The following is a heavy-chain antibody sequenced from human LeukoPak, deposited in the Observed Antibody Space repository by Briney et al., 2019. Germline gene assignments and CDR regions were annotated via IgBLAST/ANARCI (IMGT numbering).Heavy chain of an antibody. V-gene: IGHV4-39*01. CDR2: TYYSGST. CDR3: VRQDSSGWYGLNGY. Sequence: PSETLSLTCTVSGDSISSSSYYWGWILQPPGKGLEWIGSTYYSGSTYYNPSLKSRVTISVDTAKNQYSLKLNSVTAADTAVYYCVRQDSSGWYGLNGYWGQGTLVTVSS. D-gene: IGHD6-19*01. J-gene: IGHJ4*02. CDR1: GDSISSSSYY.